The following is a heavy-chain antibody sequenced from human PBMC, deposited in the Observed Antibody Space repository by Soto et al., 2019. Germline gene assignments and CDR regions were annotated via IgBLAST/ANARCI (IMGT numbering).Heavy chain of an antibody. V-gene: IGHV4-39*02. D-gene: IGHD2-15*01. J-gene: IGHJ4*02. CDR2: IYYDGST. Sequence: SETLSLTCTVSGGSINSNNYYWAWIRQPPGKGLAWIASIYYDGSTYYNPSLKSRVSISVDTSKNHFSLKLSSATAADTAVYYCAKVVVAATRHTDFDSWGQGTLVTVSS. CDR3: AKVVVAATRHTDFDS. CDR1: GGSINSNNYY.